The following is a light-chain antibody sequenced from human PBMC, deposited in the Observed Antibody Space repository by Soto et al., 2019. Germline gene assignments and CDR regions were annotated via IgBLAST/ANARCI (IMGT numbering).Light chain of an antibody. CDR1: QGISSY. V-gene: IGKV1-8*01. CDR3: QQYYSYPRT. CDR2: AAS. J-gene: IGKJ1*01. Sequence: AIPMTQSPSSLSASPGARVIITCRASQGISSYLAWYQQKPGKAPKLLIYAASTLQSGVPSRFSGSGSGTDFTLTISCLQSEDFATYDCQQYYSYPRTFGQGTKVDIK.